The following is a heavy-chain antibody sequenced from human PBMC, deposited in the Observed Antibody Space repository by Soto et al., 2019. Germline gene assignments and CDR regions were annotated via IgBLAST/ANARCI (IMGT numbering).Heavy chain of an antibody. CDR1: GGSISSYY. Sequence: QVQLQESGPGLVKPSETLSLTCTVSGGSISSYYWSWIRQPPGKGLEWIGYIYYSGSTNYNPSLKSRVTISVDTSKKQFSLKLSSVTAADTAVYYCARDRSGGPIFGVVTNYYYYGMDVWGQGTTVTVSS. V-gene: IGHV4-59*01. J-gene: IGHJ6*02. D-gene: IGHD3-3*01. CDR3: ARDRSGGPIFGVVTNYYYYGMDV. CDR2: IYYSGST.